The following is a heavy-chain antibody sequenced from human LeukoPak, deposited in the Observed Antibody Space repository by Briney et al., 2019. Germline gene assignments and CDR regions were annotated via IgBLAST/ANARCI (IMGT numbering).Heavy chain of an antibody. CDR3: ARASAFGEFPY. CDR2: ISGSSSYT. Sequence: GGSLRLSCAASGFTFNSYSMNWVRQAPGKGLEWVSCISGSSSYTYYADSVKGRFTISRDNAKNSLYLQMNSLRAEDTAVYYCARASAFGEFPYWGQGTLVTVSS. V-gene: IGHV3-21*01. D-gene: IGHD3-10*01. CDR1: GFTFNSYS. J-gene: IGHJ4*02.